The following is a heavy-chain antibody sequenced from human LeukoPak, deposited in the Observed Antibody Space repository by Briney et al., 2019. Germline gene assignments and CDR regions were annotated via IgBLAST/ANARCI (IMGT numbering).Heavy chain of an antibody. Sequence: GGSLRLSCAASGFTFSSYSMNWVRQAPGKGLEWVSSISSSSSYIYYADSVKGRFTISRDNAKNSLYLQMNSLRAEDTAVYYCARDGITMRILEYWGQGTLVTVSS. CDR2: ISSSSSYI. CDR3: ARDGITMRILEY. V-gene: IGHV3-21*01. CDR1: GFTFSSYS. J-gene: IGHJ4*02. D-gene: IGHD3-10*01.